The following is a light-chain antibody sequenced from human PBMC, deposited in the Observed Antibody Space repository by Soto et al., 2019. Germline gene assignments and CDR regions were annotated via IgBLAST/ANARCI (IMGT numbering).Light chain of an antibody. V-gene: IGKV3-11*01. CDR1: QTFRNL. CDR2: DGY. Sequence: EIVLTQSPVSLSLCPWEIATLSGMASQTFRNLLAWYQQKPGQPPRLLIYDGYYRATDTPPRFSGSGSGTDFTLTISSLEPEDSAVYYCQQRHMWPITFGQGTRLEIK. J-gene: IGKJ5*01. CDR3: QQRHMWPIT.